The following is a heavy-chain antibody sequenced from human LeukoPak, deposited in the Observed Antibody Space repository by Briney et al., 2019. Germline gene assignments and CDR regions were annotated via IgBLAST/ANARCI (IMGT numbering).Heavy chain of an antibody. J-gene: IGHJ4*02. Sequence: SETLSLTCTVSGGSISSYYWSWIRQPPGKGLEWIGYIYYSGSTNYKSSLKSRVTISVDTSKNQFSLKLSSVTAADTAVYYCARAVVVPAATHYFDYWGQGTLVTVSS. CDR1: GGSISSYY. V-gene: IGHV4-59*01. CDR3: ARAVVVPAATHYFDY. D-gene: IGHD2-2*01. CDR2: IYYSGST.